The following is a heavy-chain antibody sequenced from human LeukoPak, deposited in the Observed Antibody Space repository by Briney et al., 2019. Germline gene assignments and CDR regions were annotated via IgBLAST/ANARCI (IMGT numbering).Heavy chain of an antibody. CDR1: GFTFDDYT. CDR2: ISWDGGST. J-gene: IGHJ3*02. V-gene: IGHV3-43*01. Sequence: GGSLRLSCAASGFTFDDYTMHWVRQAPGKGLEWVSLISWDGGSTYYADSVKGRFTISRDNSKNSLYLQMNSLGTEDTALYYRAKDRGYQLLLGAFDIWGQGTMVTVSS. D-gene: IGHD2-2*01. CDR3: AKDRGYQLLLGAFDI.